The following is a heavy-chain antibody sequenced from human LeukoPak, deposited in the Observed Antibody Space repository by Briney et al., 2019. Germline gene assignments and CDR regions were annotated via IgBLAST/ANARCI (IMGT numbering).Heavy chain of an antibody. V-gene: IGHV4-34*01. CDR2: INHSGST. D-gene: IGHD3-16*02. J-gene: IGHJ4*02. CDR1: GGSFSGYY. CDR3: ARSYVWGSYRYDFDY. Sequence: SETLSLTCAVYGGSFSGYYWSWIRQPPGKGLEWIGEINHSGSTNYNPSLKSRVTISVDTSKSQFSLKLSSVTAADTAVYYCARSYVWGSYRYDFDYWGQGTLVTVSS.